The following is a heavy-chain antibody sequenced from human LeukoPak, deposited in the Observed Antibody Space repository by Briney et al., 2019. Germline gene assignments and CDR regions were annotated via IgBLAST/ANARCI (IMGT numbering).Heavy chain of an antibody. CDR1: GGSISSYY. V-gene: IGHV4-59*01. Sequence: SETLSLTCTVSGGSISSYYWSWIRQPPGKGLEWIGYIYYSGSTNYNPSLKSRVTISVDTSKNQFSLKLSSVTAADTAVYYCARASPYYDFWSGPHYYYYGMDVWGQGTTVTVSS. D-gene: IGHD3-3*01. J-gene: IGHJ6*02. CDR3: ARASPYYDFWSGPHYYYYGMDV. CDR2: IYYSGST.